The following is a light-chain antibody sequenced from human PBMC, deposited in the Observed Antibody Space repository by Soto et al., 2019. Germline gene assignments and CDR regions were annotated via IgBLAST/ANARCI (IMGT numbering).Light chain of an antibody. CDR2: GAS. V-gene: IGKV3-20*01. CDR3: QQYGSSPRT. CDR1: QSVSSN. J-gene: IGKJ1*01. Sequence: ETVMTPSPATLSVSPGERATLSCRASQSVSSNLAWYQQKPGQAPRLLIYGASNRATGIPDRFSGSGSGTDFTLTISRLEPDDFAVYYCQQYGSSPRTVGLGTKVDIK.